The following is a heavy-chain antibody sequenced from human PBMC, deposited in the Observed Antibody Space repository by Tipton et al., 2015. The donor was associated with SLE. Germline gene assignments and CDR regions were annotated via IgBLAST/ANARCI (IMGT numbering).Heavy chain of an antibody. D-gene: IGHD3-3*01. CDR1: RGSFSGYH. J-gene: IGHJ5*02. CDR2: VYGSGST. Sequence: TLSLTCTIYRGSFSGYHWSWIRQPPGKGLEWIGYVYGSGSTHYNPSLTSRVTMSVDTSKNQFSLRLTSVTAADTAVYYCARLEDPFGIFGVPKGWFDPWGQGTLVTVSS. CDR3: ARLEDPFGIFGVPKGWFDP. V-gene: IGHV4-59*01.